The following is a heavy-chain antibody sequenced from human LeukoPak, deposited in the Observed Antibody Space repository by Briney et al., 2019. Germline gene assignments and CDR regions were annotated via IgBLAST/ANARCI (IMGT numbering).Heavy chain of an antibody. V-gene: IGHV4-4*07. CDR1: GGSISSYY. D-gene: IGHD3-3*01. CDR3: ARGGITIFGVVDNWFDP. J-gene: IGHJ5*02. CDR2: IYTSGST. Sequence: SETLSLTCTVSGGSISSYYWSWIRQPAGKGLEWIGRIYTSGSTNYNPSLKSRVTMSVDTSKNQFSLKLSSVTAADTAVYYCARGGITIFGVVDNWFDPWGRGTLVTVSS.